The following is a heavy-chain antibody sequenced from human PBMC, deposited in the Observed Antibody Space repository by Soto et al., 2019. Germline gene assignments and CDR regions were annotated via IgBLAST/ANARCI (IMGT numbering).Heavy chain of an antibody. CDR3: AREVEVAGLSWGLDP. CDR1: GSSISSYY. J-gene: IGHJ5*02. Sequence: PXETLSVPWPCSGSSISSYYLSLILQPAGKGLEWIGRIYSNGNTNYNPSLKSRVTMSVDRSTNQLSLNLSSVTAADTAVYNCAREVEVAGLSWGLDPWGQGTPVTVSS. V-gene: IGHV4-4*07. D-gene: IGHD6-19*01. CDR2: IYSNGNT.